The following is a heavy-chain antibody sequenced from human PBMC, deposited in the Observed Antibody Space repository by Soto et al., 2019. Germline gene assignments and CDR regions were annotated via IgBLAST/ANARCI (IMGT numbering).Heavy chain of an antibody. V-gene: IGHV4-39*01. CDR1: GGSISSSSYY. D-gene: IGHD4-17*01. J-gene: IGHJ4*02. CDR2: IYYSGST. Sequence: PSETLSLTCTVSGGSISSSSYYWGWIRQPPGKGLEWIGSIYYSGSTYYNPSLKSRVTISVDTSKNQFSLKLSTVTAADTAVYYCARPYGDYSASQYYFDYWGQGTLVTVSS. CDR3: ARPYGDYSASQYYFDY.